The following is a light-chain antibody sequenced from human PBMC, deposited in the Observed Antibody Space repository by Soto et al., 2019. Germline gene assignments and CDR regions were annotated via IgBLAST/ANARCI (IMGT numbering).Light chain of an antibody. J-gene: IGKJ3*01. Sequence: EIVLTQSPATLSLSPGERATLSCRASQSVRSYLAWYQQKPGQTPRLLIYDAFNRATGIPARFSGRGSGTDFTLTISSLEPEDFAVYYCQQRGNWPQTFGPGTKVDI. CDR1: QSVRSY. V-gene: IGKV3-11*01. CDR3: QQRGNWPQT. CDR2: DAF.